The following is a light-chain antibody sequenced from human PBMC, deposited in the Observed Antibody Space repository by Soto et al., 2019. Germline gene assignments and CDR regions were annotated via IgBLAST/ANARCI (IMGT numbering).Light chain of an antibody. CDR1: SSNIGNNY. CDR3: GTWDSSLSAVYV. Sequence: QSVRTQLPSVSAAPGQKVTISCSGSSSNIGNNYVSWYQQLPGTAPKLLIYENNKRPSGIPDRFSGSKSGTSATLGITGLQTGDEADYYCGTWDSSLSAVYVFGTGTKVTVL. CDR2: ENN. V-gene: IGLV1-51*02. J-gene: IGLJ1*01.